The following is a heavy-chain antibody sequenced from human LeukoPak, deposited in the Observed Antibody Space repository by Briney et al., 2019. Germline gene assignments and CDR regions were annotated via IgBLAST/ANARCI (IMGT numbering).Heavy chain of an antibody. CDR3: ARLTSSGYTDY. V-gene: IGHV4-34*01. D-gene: IGHD3-22*01. CDR1: GGSFSPYY. J-gene: IGHJ4*02. Sequence: PSETLSLTCAVYGGSFSPYYWSWIRQPPGKGLEWIGEINHSGSTNYNPSLKSRVTISVDTSKNQFSLRLSSVTAADTAVYYCARLTSSGYTDYWGQGTLVTVSS. CDR2: INHSGST.